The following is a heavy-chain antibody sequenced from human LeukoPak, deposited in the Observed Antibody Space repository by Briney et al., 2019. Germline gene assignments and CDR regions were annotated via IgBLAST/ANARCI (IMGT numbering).Heavy chain of an antibody. Sequence: GGSLRLSCAASGFTFSTYSMNWVRQAPGKGLEWVSSISSSSSYISYADSVKGRFTISRDNAKNTLYLQMNSLRAEDTAVYYCAKDISSGRDGYNWSDYWGQGTLVTVSS. CDR1: GFTFSTYS. CDR2: ISSSSSYI. CDR3: AKDISSGRDGYNWSDY. D-gene: IGHD5-24*01. J-gene: IGHJ4*02. V-gene: IGHV3-21*04.